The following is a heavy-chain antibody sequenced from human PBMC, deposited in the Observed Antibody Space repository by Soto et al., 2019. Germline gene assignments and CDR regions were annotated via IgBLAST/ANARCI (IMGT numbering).Heavy chain of an antibody. V-gene: IGHV5-10-1*01. CDR1: GYSFTSYW. J-gene: IGHJ6*02. CDR3: ARRGYSGYDSAYGMDV. CDR2: IDPSDSYS. Sequence: GESLKISCKGSGYSFTSYWISWVRQMPGKGLEWMGRIDPSDSYSNYSPTFQGHVTISGDKSISTAYLQWSSLKASDTGMYYCARRGYSGYDSAYGMDVWGQGTTVTVSS. D-gene: IGHD5-12*01.